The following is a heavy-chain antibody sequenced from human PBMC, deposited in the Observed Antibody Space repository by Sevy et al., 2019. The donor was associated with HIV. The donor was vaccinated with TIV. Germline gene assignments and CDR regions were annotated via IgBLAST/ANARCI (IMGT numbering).Heavy chain of an antibody. V-gene: IGHV4-30-2*01. Sequence: SETLSLTCAVSSGSISSGGYSWSWIRQPPGKGLEWIGYIYHSGSTYYNPSLKSRVTISVDRSKNQFSLKLSSVTAADTAVYYCARGRFGPSYFDYWGQGTLVTVSS. CDR1: SGSISSGGYS. CDR3: ARGRFGPSYFDY. CDR2: IYHSGST. D-gene: IGHD3-10*01. J-gene: IGHJ4*02.